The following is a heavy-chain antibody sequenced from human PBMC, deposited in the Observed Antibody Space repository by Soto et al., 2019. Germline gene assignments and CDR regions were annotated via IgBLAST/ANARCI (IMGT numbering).Heavy chain of an antibody. CDR3: ARDGRYCSGGSCYSGLDY. Sequence: QVQLVESGGGVVQPGRSLRLSCAASGFTFSSYAMHWVRQAPGKGLEWVAVISYDGSNKYYADSVKGRFTISRDNSKYTLYLQMNSLRAEDTAVYYCARDGRYCSGGSCYSGLDYWGQGTLVTVSS. D-gene: IGHD2-15*01. CDR2: ISYDGSNK. J-gene: IGHJ4*02. V-gene: IGHV3-30-3*01. CDR1: GFTFSSYA.